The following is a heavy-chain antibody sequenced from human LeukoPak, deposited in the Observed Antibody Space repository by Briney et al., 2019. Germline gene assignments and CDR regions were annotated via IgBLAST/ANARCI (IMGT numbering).Heavy chain of an antibody. V-gene: IGHV4-4*07. D-gene: IGHD2-2*01. CDR1: GGSISSYY. CDR2: IYTSGST. CDR3: ARENVVVAYYYMDV. Sequence: SGTLSLTCTVSGGSISSYYWSWIRQPAGKGLEWIGRIYTSGSTNYNPSLKSRVTMSVDTSKNQFSLKLSSVTAADTAVYYCARENVVVAYYYMDVWGKGTTVTISS. J-gene: IGHJ6*03.